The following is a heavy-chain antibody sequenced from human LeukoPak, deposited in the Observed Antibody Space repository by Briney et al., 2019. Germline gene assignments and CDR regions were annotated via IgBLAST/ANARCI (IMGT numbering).Heavy chain of an antibody. Sequence: GGSLRLSCAASGFTFSSYAMSWVRQTPGKGLEWVSAISGSGGSAYYADSVKGRFTISRDNSKNTLYLQMNSLRAEDTAVYYCAKSLRITIFGVVALFDYWGQGTLVTVSS. J-gene: IGHJ4*02. CDR1: GFTFSSYA. CDR3: AKSLRITIFGVVALFDY. V-gene: IGHV3-23*01. D-gene: IGHD3-3*01. CDR2: ISGSGGSA.